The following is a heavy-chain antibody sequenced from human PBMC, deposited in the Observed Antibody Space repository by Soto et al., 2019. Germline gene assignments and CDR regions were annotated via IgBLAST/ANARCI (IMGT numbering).Heavy chain of an antibody. Sequence: SETLSLTCTVSGGSISSYYWSWIRQPPGKGLEWIGYIYYSGSTNYNPSLKSRVTISVDTSKNQFSLKLSSVTAADTAVYYCARDSDSRSAFDIWGQGTMVTVSS. V-gene: IGHV4-59*01. D-gene: IGHD2-21*01. J-gene: IGHJ3*02. CDR2: IYYSGST. CDR3: ARDSDSRSAFDI. CDR1: GGSISSYY.